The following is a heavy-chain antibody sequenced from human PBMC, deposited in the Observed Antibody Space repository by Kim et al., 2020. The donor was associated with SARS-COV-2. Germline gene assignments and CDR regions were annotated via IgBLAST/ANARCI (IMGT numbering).Heavy chain of an antibody. V-gene: IGHV4-4*02. CDR2: ISLGGST. J-gene: IGHJ4*02. CDR1: GGSISSSNW. D-gene: IGHD1-20*01. CDR3: ARNINGGFAFDS. Sequence: SETLSLTCGVSGGSISSSNWWTWVRQPPEKGLEGIGEISLGGSTHYNPSLEGRVTISVDKSKNQFSLMLTSVTAADTAVYYCARNINGGFAFDSWGQGIL.